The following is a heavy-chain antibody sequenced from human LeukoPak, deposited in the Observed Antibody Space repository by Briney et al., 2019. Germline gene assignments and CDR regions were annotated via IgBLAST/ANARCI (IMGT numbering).Heavy chain of an antibody. D-gene: IGHD6-19*01. CDR3: ARQGTSLAIAVAGDNWFDP. Sequence: ASVKVSCKASGYTFTSYYMHWVRQAPGQGLEWMGIIKRSGGSTRYAQKFQGRVTMTRDTSISTAYMELSRLRSDDTAVYYCARQGTSLAIAVAGDNWFDPWGQGTLVTVSS. CDR1: GYTFTSYY. V-gene: IGHV1-46*01. J-gene: IGHJ5*02. CDR2: IKRSGGST.